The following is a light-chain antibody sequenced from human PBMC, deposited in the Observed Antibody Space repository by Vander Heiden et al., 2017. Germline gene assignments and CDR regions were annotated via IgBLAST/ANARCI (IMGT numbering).Light chain of an antibody. CDR2: GPP. V-gene: IGKV3-11*01. Sequence: EIVLTQSPATLSLSPGERATPSCRASQSVTGPFACNQQEPGQAPTLPINGPPNWATGIPARCSGSGSGTDFTLTISSLEPEDFAVYYCQQRSNWYTFGQGTKLEIK. CDR3: QQRSNWYT. J-gene: IGKJ2*01. CDR1: QSVTGP.